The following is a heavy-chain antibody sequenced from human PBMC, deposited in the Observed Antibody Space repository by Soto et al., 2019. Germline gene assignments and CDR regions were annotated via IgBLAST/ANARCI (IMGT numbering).Heavy chain of an antibody. J-gene: IGHJ4*02. CDR2: INHRGSA. Sequence: QVQLQQWGAGLLKYSETLSLTCAVYGGSFSGYYWSWIRQPPGKGLEWIGEINHRGSANSNPSRTSRVILSVATSKNQVAVKLSSVTAAYTAVYYCARTNIVVVPSSLYHRRGDYSFDSRGRGTLVTVSS. CDR1: GGSFSGYY. CDR3: ARTNIVVVPSSLYHRRGDYSFDS. D-gene: IGHD2-2*01. V-gene: IGHV4-34*01.